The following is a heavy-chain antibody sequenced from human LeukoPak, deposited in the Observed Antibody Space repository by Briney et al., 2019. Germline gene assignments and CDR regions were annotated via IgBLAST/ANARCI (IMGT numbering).Heavy chain of an antibody. J-gene: IGHJ4*02. CDR2: INTNTGNP. CDR1: GYTFTSYA. Sequence: ASVKVSCKASGYTFTSYAMNWVRQAPGQGLEWMGWINTNTGNPTYAQGFTGRFVYSLDTSVSTAYLQISSLKAEDTAVYYCASEPNRSSAGNFDYWGQGTLVTVSS. D-gene: IGHD1-1*01. V-gene: IGHV7-4-1*02. CDR3: ASEPNRSSAGNFDY.